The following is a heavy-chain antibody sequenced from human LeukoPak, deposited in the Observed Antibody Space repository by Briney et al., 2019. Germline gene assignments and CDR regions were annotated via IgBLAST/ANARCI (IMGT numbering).Heavy chain of an antibody. Sequence: SVKVSCKASGGTFSSYTISWVRQAPGQGLEWMGGIIPIFATANYAQKFQGRVTITTDESTSTAYMELSSLRSEDTAVYYCARHGSYTGSYLYWGQGALVTVSS. D-gene: IGHD1-26*01. CDR3: ARHGSYTGSYLY. CDR2: IIPIFATA. J-gene: IGHJ4*02. CDR1: GGTFSSYT. V-gene: IGHV1-69*05.